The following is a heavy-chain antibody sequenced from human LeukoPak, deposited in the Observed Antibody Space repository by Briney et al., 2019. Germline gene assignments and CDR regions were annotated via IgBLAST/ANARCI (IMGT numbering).Heavy chain of an antibody. D-gene: IGHD5-18*01. V-gene: IGHV1-18*01. CDR1: GYTFTSYG. CDR3: ARDRAGYSYGTFDY. CDR2: ISAYNGNT. J-gene: IGHJ4*02. Sequence: ASVKVSCKASGYTFTSYGISWVRQAPRQGLEWMGWISAYNGNTNYAQKLRGRVTMTTDTSTSTAYMELRSLRSDDTAVYYCARDRAGYSYGTFDYWGQGTLVTVSS.